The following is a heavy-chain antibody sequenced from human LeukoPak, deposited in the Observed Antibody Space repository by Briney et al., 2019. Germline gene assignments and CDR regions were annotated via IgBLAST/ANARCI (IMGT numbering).Heavy chain of an antibody. D-gene: IGHD1-26*01. J-gene: IGHJ4*02. CDR1: GYTLSKLS. Sequence: ASVKVSCKVSGYTLSKLSTHWVRQAPGKGLEWMGGFDPEDGETIYAQKFQGRVTMTEDTSTDTAYMELSSLTSEDTAVYYCATFQGWELLMWGQGTLVTVSS. CDR2: FDPEDGET. CDR3: ATFQGWELLM. V-gene: IGHV1-24*01.